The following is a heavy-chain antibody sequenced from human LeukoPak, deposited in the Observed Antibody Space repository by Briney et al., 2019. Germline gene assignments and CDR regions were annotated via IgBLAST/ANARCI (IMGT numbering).Heavy chain of an antibody. J-gene: IGHJ3*02. CDR3: ARGIAAVGSDAFDN. Sequence: PSETLSLTCAVYGVSFSDYYWSWIRQPPGRGLEWIGEIDHSGSTNYNASLKSRVTISVDTSKNQFSLKLSSVTAADPAVYYCARGIAAVGSDAFDNWGQGTMVTVSS. D-gene: IGHD6-13*01. CDR2: IDHSGST. V-gene: IGHV4-34*01. CDR1: GVSFSDYY.